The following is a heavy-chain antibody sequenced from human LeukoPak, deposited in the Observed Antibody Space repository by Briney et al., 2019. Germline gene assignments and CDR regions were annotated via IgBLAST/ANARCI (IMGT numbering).Heavy chain of an antibody. V-gene: IGHV3-48*03. J-gene: IGHJ4*02. CDR1: GFNFSSYE. CDR3: AREVISTNDYTGALHY. Sequence: GGSLTLSCAASGFNFSSYELNWVRQAEEKGLEWDSYISSSGSTIYYANFVRGRFTISRDNAKNSLYLQMDSLSAEDTAVYYCAREVISTNDYTGALHYWGQGTLVTVSS. CDR2: ISSSGSTI. D-gene: IGHD3-22*01.